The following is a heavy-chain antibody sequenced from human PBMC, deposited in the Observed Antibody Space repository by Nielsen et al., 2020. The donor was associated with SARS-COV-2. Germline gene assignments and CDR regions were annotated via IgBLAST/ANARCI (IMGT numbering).Heavy chain of an antibody. CDR3: AKQFAKSDFDYVYDF. Sequence: GESLKISCAASGFRFSSYAMSWVRQAPGKGLEWVSHISDNGRNSYYAASVKGRFTISRDNSKDTLHLHMGSLRAEDTALYYCAKQFAKSDFDYVYDFWGQGIQVTDS. CDR1: GFRFSSYA. D-gene: IGHD5-12*01. CDR2: ISDNGRNS. V-gene: IGHV3-23*01. J-gene: IGHJ4*02.